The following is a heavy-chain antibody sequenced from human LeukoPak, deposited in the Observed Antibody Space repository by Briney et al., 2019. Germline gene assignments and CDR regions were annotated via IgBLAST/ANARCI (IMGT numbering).Heavy chain of an antibody. CDR2: ISDSGGRT. J-gene: IGHJ6*02. V-gene: IGHV3-23*01. Sequence: GGSLRLSCVASGFTFSNYAMSWVRQAPGKGLEWVSGISDSGGRTYNADSVKGRFTISRDNSKNTLYLQMNSLRVEDTAVYYCAKGTLRGSSNWYHHGMDVWGQGTTVTVSS. CDR3: AKGTLRGSSNWYHHGMDV. D-gene: IGHD6-13*01. CDR1: GFTFSNYA.